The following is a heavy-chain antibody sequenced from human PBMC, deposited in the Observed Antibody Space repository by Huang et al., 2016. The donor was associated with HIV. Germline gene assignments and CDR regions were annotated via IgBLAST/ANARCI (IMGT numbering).Heavy chain of an antibody. CDR3: ARDLWLRDLYYYYYMDV. Sequence: QVQLVESGGGVVQPGRSLRLSCAASRFPFSNYAMHWVRQAPGKGLEWVAVISYDGRNKSYADSVKGRFTISRDNSKNTLYLQMNSLRAEDTAVYYCARDLWLRDLYYYYYMDVWGKGTTVTVSS. J-gene: IGHJ6*03. CDR2: ISYDGRNK. CDR1: RFPFSNYA. V-gene: IGHV3-30*04. D-gene: IGHD5-12*01.